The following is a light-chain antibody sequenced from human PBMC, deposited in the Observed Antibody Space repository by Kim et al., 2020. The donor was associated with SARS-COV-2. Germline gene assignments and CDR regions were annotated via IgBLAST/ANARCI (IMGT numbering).Light chain of an antibody. Sequence: RATSNCKSSQSVLYSSNNKNYLAWYQQKPGQPPKLLIYWASTRESGVPDRFRGSGSGTDFTLTISSLQAEDVAVYYCQQYYSTPYSFGQGTKLEI. CDR2: WAS. J-gene: IGKJ2*03. CDR1: QSVLYSSNNKNY. V-gene: IGKV4-1*01. CDR3: QQYYSTPYS.